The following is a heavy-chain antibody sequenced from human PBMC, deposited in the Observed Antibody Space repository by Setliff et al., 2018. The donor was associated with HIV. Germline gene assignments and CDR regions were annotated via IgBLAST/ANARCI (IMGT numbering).Heavy chain of an antibody. CDR2: TFHTGYT. Sequence: PSETLSLTCTVSGDSIRSGDYYWSWIRQSPEKGLEWIGYTFHTGYTYYNPALKSRVTISVDTSKNQFSLRLTSVTAADTAVYFCARVETTVTSRLDYWGQGTLVTVSS. V-gene: IGHV4-30-4*08. D-gene: IGHD4-17*01. J-gene: IGHJ4*02. CDR3: ARVETTVTSRLDY. CDR1: GDSIRSGDYY.